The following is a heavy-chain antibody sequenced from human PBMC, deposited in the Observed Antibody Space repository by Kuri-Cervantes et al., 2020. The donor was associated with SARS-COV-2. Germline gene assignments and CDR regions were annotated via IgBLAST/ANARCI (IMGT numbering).Heavy chain of an antibody. CDR1: GGSISSSSYY. J-gene: IGHJ4*02. D-gene: IGHD2-2*01. CDR2: IYYSGST. Sequence: SETLSLTCTVSGGSISSSSYYWGWIRQPPGEGLEWIGSIYYSGSTYYNPSLKSRVTISVDTSKNQFSLKLSSVTAADTAVYYCGRGPAAIITPYFDYWGQGTLVTVSS. V-gene: IGHV4-39*07. CDR3: GRGPAAIITPYFDY.